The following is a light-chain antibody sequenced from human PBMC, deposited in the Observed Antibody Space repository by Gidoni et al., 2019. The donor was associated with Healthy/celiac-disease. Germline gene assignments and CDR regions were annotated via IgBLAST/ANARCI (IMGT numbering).Light chain of an antibody. Sequence: ELVLTQSPATLYLSPWERATLSCRASQSVSSYLAWYQQKPGQAPRLIIYDASNRPTSIPTRFSGSVSGTYFTLIISSLEPEDFAVYYCQQRSNWPPITFGQGTRLEIK. CDR3: QQRSNWPPIT. CDR1: QSVSSY. CDR2: DAS. J-gene: IGKJ5*01. V-gene: IGKV3-11*01.